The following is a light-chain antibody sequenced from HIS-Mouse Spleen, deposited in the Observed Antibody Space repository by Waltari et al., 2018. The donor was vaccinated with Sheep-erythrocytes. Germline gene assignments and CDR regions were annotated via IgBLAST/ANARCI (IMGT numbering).Light chain of an antibody. Sequence: QSALTQPRSVSGSPGQSVPISCPGTSSAVGCYNYVSWYQQHPGKAPKLMIYDVSKRPSGVPDRFSGSKSGNTASLTISGLQAEDEADYYCCSYAGSYNHVFATGTKVTVL. CDR1: SSAVGCYNY. J-gene: IGLJ1*01. CDR2: DVS. CDR3: CSYAGSYNHV. V-gene: IGLV2-11*01.